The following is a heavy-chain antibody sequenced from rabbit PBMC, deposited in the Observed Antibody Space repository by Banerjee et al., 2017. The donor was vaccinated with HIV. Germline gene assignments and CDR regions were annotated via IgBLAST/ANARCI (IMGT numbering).Heavy chain of an antibody. CDR3: ARDSGSDWGFYFNL. J-gene: IGHJ4*01. Sequence: QEQLVESGGGLVQPEGSLTLTCTASGFSFSSRYYMCWVRQAPGKGLEWIACIYADSSGSTYYASWAKGRFTISKTSSTTVTLQMTSLTAADTATYFCARDSGSDWGFYFNLWGPGTLVTVS. CDR2: IYADSSGST. D-gene: IGHD4-1*01. CDR1: GFSFSSRYY. V-gene: IGHV1S45*01.